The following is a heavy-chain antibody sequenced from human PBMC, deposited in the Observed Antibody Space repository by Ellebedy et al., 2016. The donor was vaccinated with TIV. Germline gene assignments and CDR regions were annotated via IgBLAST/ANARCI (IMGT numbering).Heavy chain of an antibody. V-gene: IGHV3-48*01. D-gene: IGHD3-10*01. CDR3: ARDSGGGFDP. CDR2: ISSTSVTI. J-gene: IGHJ5*02. CDR1: GFTFSSYA. Sequence: GGSLRLXXAGSGFTFSSYAMNWVRQAPGKGLDWVSYISSTSVTIYYADSVRGRFTISRDNARNSLYLQMKSLRAEDTAVYYCARDSGGGFDPWGQGTLVTVSS.